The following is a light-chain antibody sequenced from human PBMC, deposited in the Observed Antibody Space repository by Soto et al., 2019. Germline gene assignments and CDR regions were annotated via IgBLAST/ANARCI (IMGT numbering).Light chain of an antibody. CDR1: SSDVGGYNL. CDR2: DVF. J-gene: IGLJ3*02. CDR3: CSYAGRFIWL. V-gene: IGLV2-11*01. Sequence: QSFLTQPRSVSASPGQSVTIPCSGSSSDVGGYNLVSWYQQKPGEVPKVIIYDVFKRPSGVPDRFFGSKSGNTATLTISGLQGDDEADFHCCSYAGRFIWLFGGGTKVTVL.